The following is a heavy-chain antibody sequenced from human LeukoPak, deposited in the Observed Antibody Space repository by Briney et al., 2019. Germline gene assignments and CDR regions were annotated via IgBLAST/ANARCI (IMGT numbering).Heavy chain of an antibody. V-gene: IGHV1-69*06. Sequence: SVKVSCKASGGTFSSYAISWVRQAPGQGLEWMGGIIPIFGTANYAQKFQGRVTITADKSTSTAYMELSSLRSENTAVYYCATMENCSSTSCPFDDWGQGTLVTVSS. CDR1: GGTFSSYA. CDR2: IIPIFGTA. J-gene: IGHJ4*02. D-gene: IGHD2-2*01. CDR3: ATMENCSSTSCPFDD.